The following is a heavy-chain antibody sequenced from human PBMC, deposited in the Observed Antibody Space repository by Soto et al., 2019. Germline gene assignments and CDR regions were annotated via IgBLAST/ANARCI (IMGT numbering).Heavy chain of an antibody. J-gene: IGHJ4*02. CDR1: GYTFTSYG. Sequence: QVHLVQSGAEVKKPGASVKVSCKASGYTFTSYGITWVRQAPGQGLEWMGWISAHNGNTDYAQKLQGRIIVTRDTSTSTAYMELRSLRSDDTAVYYCARGRYGDYWGQGALVTVSS. V-gene: IGHV1-18*01. CDR3: ARGRYGDY. D-gene: IGHD1-1*01. CDR2: ISAHNGNT.